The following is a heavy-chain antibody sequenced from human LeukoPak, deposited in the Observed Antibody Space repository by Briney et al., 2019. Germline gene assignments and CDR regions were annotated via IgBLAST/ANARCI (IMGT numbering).Heavy chain of an antibody. CDR1: GYTFTDYY. J-gene: IGHJ5*02. CDR3: ARADFIDAGPYLIGP. D-gene: IGHD3-3*01. CDR2: INTKTGRT. Sequence: ASVKVSCKTSGYTFTDYYIHWVRQAPGQGLEWMGWINTKTGRTSFARTFQGRVTMTRDPSITTVYMDMAWLTSDDTAIYFCARADFIDAGPYLIGPWGQGTLVTVSS. V-gene: IGHV1-2*02.